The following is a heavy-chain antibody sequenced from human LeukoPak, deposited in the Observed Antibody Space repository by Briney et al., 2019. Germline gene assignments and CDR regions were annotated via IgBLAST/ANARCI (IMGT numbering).Heavy chain of an antibody. CDR3: ASPDYYGSGSYRFDP. CDR1: AYXFTGYY. V-gene: IGHV1-2*02. CDR2: INPNNGGT. Sequence: ASVRVSCKASAYXFTGYYIHWVRQAPGQGLEWMGWINPNNGGTNYAQKFRGRVTMTSDTSISTAYMELNSLRSDDTAVYYCASPDYYGSGSYRFDPWGQGTLVTVSS. J-gene: IGHJ5*02. D-gene: IGHD3-10*01.